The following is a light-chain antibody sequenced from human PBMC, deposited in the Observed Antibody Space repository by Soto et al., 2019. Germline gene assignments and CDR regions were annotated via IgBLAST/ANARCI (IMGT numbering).Light chain of an antibody. V-gene: IGLV2-14*03. Sequence: QSVLTQPASVSGSPGQSIAISCTGTSSDVGAYDYVSWYQQHPDKAPKLIIYEVSHRPAGASNRFSASKYVNTATLTISGLQTEDEADYYCASHTTSNTRVFGTGTKVTV. CDR1: SSDVGAYDY. J-gene: IGLJ1*01. CDR3: ASHTTSNTRV. CDR2: EVS.